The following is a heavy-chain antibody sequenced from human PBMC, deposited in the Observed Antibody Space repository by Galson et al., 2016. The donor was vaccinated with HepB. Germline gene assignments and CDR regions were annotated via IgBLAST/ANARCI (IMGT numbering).Heavy chain of an antibody. J-gene: IGHJ4*02. CDR1: GFSFSSYN. Sequence: SLRLSCAASGFSFSSYNMDWVRRAPGKGLEWVSYISRTGETFYYADSVRGRFTISRDNAKNLLYLQMNSLRDEDTAVYYCARDRRHNYAFVDSWGQGTPITVSS. D-gene: IGHD3-16*01. CDR3: ARDRRHNYAFVDS. V-gene: IGHV3-48*02. CDR2: ISRTGETF.